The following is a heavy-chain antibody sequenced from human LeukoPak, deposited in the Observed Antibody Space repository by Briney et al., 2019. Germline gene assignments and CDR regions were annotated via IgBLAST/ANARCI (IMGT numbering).Heavy chain of an antibody. V-gene: IGHV3-66*01. CDR2: IYSGGST. CDR1: GFTVSSNY. CDR3: ARDPPPDCSSTSCYDY. J-gene: IGHJ4*02. D-gene: IGHD2-2*01. Sequence: PGGSLRLSCAASGFTVSSNYMSWVRQAPGKGLEWVSVIYSGGSTYYADSVKGRFTISRDNSKNTLYLQMNSLRAEDTAVYYCARDPPPDCSSTSCYDYWGQGTLVTVYS.